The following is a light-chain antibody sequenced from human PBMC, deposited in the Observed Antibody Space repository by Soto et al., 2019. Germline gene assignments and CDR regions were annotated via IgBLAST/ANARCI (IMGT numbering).Light chain of an antibody. CDR3: CSYAGDLAL. J-gene: IGLJ2*01. CDR1: SSDVGGYDF. Sequence: LTQPRSVSGSPGQSVTISLSGTSSDVGGYDFVSWYQQHPGKAPKLMISDVSKRPSGVPDRFSGSKSGNTASLTISGLQAEDEADYYCCSYAGDLALFGGGTKVTVL. V-gene: IGLV2-11*01. CDR2: DVS.